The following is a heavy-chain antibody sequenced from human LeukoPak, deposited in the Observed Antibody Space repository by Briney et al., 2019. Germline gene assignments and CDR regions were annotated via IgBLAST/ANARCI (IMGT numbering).Heavy chain of an antibody. Sequence: ASVKVSCKASGYTFTGYYMHWVRQAPRQGLEWMGWINPNSGGTNYAQKFQGRVTMTRDTSISTAYMELSRLRSDDTAVYYCARVDSSSWYYFDYWGQGTLVTVSS. CDR3: ARVDSSSWYYFDY. CDR2: INPNSGGT. V-gene: IGHV1-2*02. D-gene: IGHD6-13*01. J-gene: IGHJ4*02. CDR1: GYTFTGYY.